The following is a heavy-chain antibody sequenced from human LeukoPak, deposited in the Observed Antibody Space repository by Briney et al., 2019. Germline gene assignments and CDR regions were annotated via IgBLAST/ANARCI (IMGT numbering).Heavy chain of an antibody. CDR2: INHSGST. V-gene: IGHV4-34*01. CDR3: ARGRFGSGSYRPFAY. CDR1: GGSFSGYY. D-gene: IGHD3-10*01. J-gene: IGHJ4*02. Sequence: SETLSLTCAVYGGSFSGYYWSWIRPPPGKVLEWIGEINHSGSTNYNPSLKSRVTISVDTSKNQFSLKLSSVTAADTAVYYCARGRFGSGSYRPFAYWGQGTLVTVSS.